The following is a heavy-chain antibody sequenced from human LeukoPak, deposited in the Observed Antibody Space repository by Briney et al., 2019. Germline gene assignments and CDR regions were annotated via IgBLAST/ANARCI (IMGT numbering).Heavy chain of an antibody. D-gene: IGHD3-10*01. J-gene: IGHJ5*02. Sequence: GGSLRLSCAASGFTFNTYGMNWVRQAPGKGLEWVSAISSSGSTIYYADSVKGRFTISRDNAKNSLYLQMNSLRAEDTAVYYCARDLLFGDPFDPWGQGTLGTGSS. CDR3: ARDLLFGDPFDP. V-gene: IGHV3-48*04. CDR1: GFTFNTYG. CDR2: ISSSGSTI.